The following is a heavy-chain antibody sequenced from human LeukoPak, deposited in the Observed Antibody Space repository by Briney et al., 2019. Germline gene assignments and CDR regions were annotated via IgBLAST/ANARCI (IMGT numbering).Heavy chain of an antibody. CDR1: GFAVSSNH. V-gene: IGHV3-48*04. D-gene: IGHD2-2*01. CDR3: ARDSSSTRKYYFDY. CDR2: ISSSSSTI. J-gene: IGHJ4*02. Sequence: GGSLRLSCAASGFAVSSNHMNWVRQAPGKGLEWVSYISSSSSTIYYADSVKGRFTISRDNAKNSLYLQMNSLRAEDTAVYYCARDSSSTRKYYFDYWGQGTLVTVSS.